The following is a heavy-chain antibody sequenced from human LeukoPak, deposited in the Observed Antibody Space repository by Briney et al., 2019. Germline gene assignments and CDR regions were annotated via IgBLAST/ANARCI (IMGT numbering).Heavy chain of an antibody. CDR1: GFSFSSDG. J-gene: IGHJ4*02. CDR3: ARDRSGSTVTPVF. CDR2: TSFDGSNK. V-gene: IGHV3-30*03. D-gene: IGHD4-17*01. Sequence: GGTLRLSCSASGFSFSSDGMSWVRQAPGKGLEWVAVTSFDGSNKYYGDSVKGRFTISRDNSKNTLFLQMNSLRIGDTAIYYCARDRSGSTVTPVFWGQGTQVSVSS.